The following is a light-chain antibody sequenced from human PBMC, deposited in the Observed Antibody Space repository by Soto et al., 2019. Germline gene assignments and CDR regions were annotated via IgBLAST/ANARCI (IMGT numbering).Light chain of an antibody. CDR3: MQALQTPWT. J-gene: IGKJ1*01. CDR1: QSLLHSNGYNY. Sequence: DIVMTQSPLSLPVTPGEPASISCGSSQSLLHSNGYNYLDRYLQKPGQSPQLLIYLGSNRASGVPDRFSGSGSGTDFTLKISRVEAEDVGDYYCMQALQTPWTFGQGTKVDIK. CDR2: LGS. V-gene: IGKV2-28*01.